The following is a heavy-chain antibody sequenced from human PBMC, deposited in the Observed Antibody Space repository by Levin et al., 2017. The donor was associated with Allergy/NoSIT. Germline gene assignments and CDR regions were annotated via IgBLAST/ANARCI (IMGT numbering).Heavy chain of an antibody. Sequence: SETLSLTCAVYGGSFSGYYWSWIRQPPGKGLEWIGEINHSGSTNYNPSLKSRVTISVDTSKNQFSLKLSSVTAADTAVYYCARGRAVRGDARDFDYWGQGTLVTVSS. CDR3: ARGRAVRGDARDFDY. CDR1: GGSFSGYY. CDR2: INHSGST. J-gene: IGHJ4*02. D-gene: IGHD3-10*01. V-gene: IGHV4-34*01.